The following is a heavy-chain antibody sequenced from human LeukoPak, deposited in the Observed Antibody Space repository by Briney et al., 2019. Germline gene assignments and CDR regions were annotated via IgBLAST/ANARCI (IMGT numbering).Heavy chain of an antibody. CDR2: ISAYNGNT. CDR1: GYTFTRYG. CDR3: ARDFFHGHCSGLTCFLLDS. V-gene: IGHV1-18*01. Sequence: ASVKVSCKASGYTFTRYGITWVRQAPGQGLERMGWISAYNGNTNYAQKFQGRLTVTTDTSTNTAYMELRSLRPDDTAVYYCARDFFHGHCSGLTCFLLDSWGQGSLVTVSS. D-gene: IGHD2-15*01. J-gene: IGHJ4*02.